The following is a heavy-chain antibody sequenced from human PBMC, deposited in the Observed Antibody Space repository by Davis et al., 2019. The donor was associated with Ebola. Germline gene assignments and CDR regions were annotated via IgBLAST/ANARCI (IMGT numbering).Heavy chain of an antibody. V-gene: IGHV3-30-3*01. Sequence: GESLKISCVASGFTFTNYAIHWVRQAPGKGLEWVLVISYGDGNYRYYADSVKGRFTISKDNSKNTLYLQMNNLRVEDTAVYYCARDADTSASYWYYDLWGRGTLVTVSS. J-gene: IGHJ2*01. CDR3: ARDADTSASYWYYDL. CDR1: GFTFTNYA. CDR2: ISYGDGNYR. D-gene: IGHD3-22*01.